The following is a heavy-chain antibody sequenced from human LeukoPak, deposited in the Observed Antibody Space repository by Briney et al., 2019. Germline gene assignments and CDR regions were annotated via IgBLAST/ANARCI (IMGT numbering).Heavy chain of an antibody. J-gene: IGHJ5*02. Sequence: KPSQTLSLTCTVSGGSISSGGYSWSWIRQHPGKGLEWIGYIYYSGSTYYNPSLKSRVTISVDTSKNQFSLKLSSVTAADTAVYYCARGVGGDYSYDPWGQGTLVTVSS. V-gene: IGHV4-31*03. CDR3: ARGVGGDYSYDP. CDR1: GGSISSGGYS. D-gene: IGHD4-17*01. CDR2: IYYSGST.